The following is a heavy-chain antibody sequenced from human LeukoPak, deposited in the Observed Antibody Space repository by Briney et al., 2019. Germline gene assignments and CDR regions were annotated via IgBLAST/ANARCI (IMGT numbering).Heavy chain of an antibody. CDR2: INHSGIT. CDR3: ARGRGITMVRDLDY. J-gene: IGHJ4*02. CDR1: GGSFSGYY. D-gene: IGHD3-10*01. V-gene: IGHV4-34*01. Sequence: PSETLSLTCAVYGGSFSGYYWSWIRQPPGKGLEGIGEINHSGITNYNPSLKSRVTISVDTSKNQFSLKLSSVTAADTAVYYCARGRGITMVRDLDYWGQGTLVTVSS.